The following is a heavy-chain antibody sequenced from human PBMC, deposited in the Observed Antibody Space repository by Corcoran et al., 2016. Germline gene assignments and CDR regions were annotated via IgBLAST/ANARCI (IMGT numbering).Heavy chain of an antibody. Sequence: QVQLVQSGPEVKKPGASVKVSCKASGYTFTSYYMHWVRQAPGQGLEWMGIINPSGGSTSYAQKFQGRVTMTRDTSTSTVYMELSSLRSEDTAVYYCARDGDYYDSSGYYGVEYWGQGTLVTVSS. J-gene: IGHJ4*02. CDR3: ARDGDYYDSSGYYGVEY. CDR2: INPSGGST. CDR1: GYTFTSYY. D-gene: IGHD3-22*01. V-gene: IGHV1-46*01.